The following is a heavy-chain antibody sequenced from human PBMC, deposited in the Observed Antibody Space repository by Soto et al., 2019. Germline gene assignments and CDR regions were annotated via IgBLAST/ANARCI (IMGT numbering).Heavy chain of an antibody. CDR1: GDSISTNSYS. CDR2: IYHSGST. V-gene: IGHV4-39*07. J-gene: IGHJ4*02. CDR3: ARSKTTVTSYAY. Sequence: PSETLSLTCTVSGDSISTNSYSWGWIRQPPGQGLEWIGYIYHSGSTYYNPSLKSRVTISVDRSKNQFSLKLSSVTAADTAVYYCARSKTTVTSYAYWGQGTLVTVS. D-gene: IGHD4-17*01.